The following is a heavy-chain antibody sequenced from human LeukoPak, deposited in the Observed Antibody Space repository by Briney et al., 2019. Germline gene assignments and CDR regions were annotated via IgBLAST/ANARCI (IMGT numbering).Heavy chain of an antibody. Sequence: SETLSLTCIVSGTSMSGYYWTWIRQPPGKGLEWIGHTFSSGATTYNPSLKSRVTISVDTSRSQFSLNLSSVTAADKAVYSCARRSKNGYFLDSWGQGILVTVSS. CDR2: TFSSGAT. V-gene: IGHV4-4*09. CDR3: ARRSKNGYFLDS. CDR1: GTSMSGYY. D-gene: IGHD6-25*01. J-gene: IGHJ4*02.